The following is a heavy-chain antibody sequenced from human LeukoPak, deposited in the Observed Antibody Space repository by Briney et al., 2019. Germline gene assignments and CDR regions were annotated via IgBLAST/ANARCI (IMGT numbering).Heavy chain of an antibody. CDR1: GYTFTNYG. CDR2: ISAYNGNT. D-gene: IGHD3-22*01. CDR3: ARLSADYYDSSGLLYYFDY. J-gene: IGHJ4*02. V-gene: IGHV1-18*01. Sequence: ASVKVSCKASGYTFTNYGISWVRQAPGQGLEWMGRISAYNGNTNYAQKLQGRVTMTTDTSTSTAYMELRSLRSDDTAVYYCARLSADYYDSSGLLYYFDYWGQGTLVTVSS.